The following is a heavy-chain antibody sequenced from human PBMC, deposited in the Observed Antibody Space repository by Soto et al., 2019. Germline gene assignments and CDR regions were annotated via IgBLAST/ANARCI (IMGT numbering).Heavy chain of an antibody. CDR1: VGSISSIMYY. Sequence: SETLSLPCTVSVGSISSIMYYWGWIRQPPGKGLEWIGSIYYSGSTYYNPSLKSRVTISVDTSKNQFSLKLSSVTAADTVVYYCARISLIQLWLYYFDYWGQGTLVTVSS. J-gene: IGHJ4*02. CDR3: ARISLIQLWLYYFDY. D-gene: IGHD5-18*01. CDR2: IYYSGST. V-gene: IGHV4-39*01.